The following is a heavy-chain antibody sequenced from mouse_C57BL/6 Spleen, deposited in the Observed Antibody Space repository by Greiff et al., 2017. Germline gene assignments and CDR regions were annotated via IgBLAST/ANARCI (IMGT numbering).Heavy chain of an antibody. CDR2: IDPSDSYT. CDR3: ARSGLYDGYPFDY. CDR1: GYTFTSYW. D-gene: IGHD2-3*01. Sequence: VQLQQPGAELVMPGASVKLSCKASGYTFTSYWMHWVKQRPGQGLEWIGEIDPSDSYTTYNQKFKGKSTLTVDKSSSTAYMQLSSLTSEDSAVYYCARSGLYDGYPFDYWGQGTTLTVSS. J-gene: IGHJ2*01. V-gene: IGHV1-69*01.